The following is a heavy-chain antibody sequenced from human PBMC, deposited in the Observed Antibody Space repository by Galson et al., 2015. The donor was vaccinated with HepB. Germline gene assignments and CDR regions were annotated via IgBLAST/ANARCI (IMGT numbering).Heavy chain of an antibody. D-gene: IGHD1-26*01. Sequence: QSGAEAKKPGESLKISCTGSGYSFTSYWIGCVRQMPGKGLECMGIIYPGDAHTPYRPSFQGQITISADKSLSPAYLPWSSLKASDTVMYYCAGRETGRWASFDYWGQGTLVTVSS. J-gene: IGHJ4*02. CDR3: AGRETGRWASFDY. CDR1: GYSFTSYW. V-gene: IGHV5-51*01. CDR2: IYPGDAHT.